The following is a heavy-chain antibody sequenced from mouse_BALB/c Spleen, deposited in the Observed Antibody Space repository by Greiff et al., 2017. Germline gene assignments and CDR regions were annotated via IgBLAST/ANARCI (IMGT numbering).Heavy chain of an antibody. J-gene: IGHJ2*01. CDR3: ARSSPTARATYYFDY. V-gene: IGHV5-17*02. Sequence: EVMLVESGGGLVQPGGSRKLSCAASGFTFSSFGMHWVRQAPEKGLEWVAYISSGSSTIYYADTVKGRFTISRDNPKNTLFLQMTSLRSEDTAMYYCARSSPTARATYYFDYWGQGTTLTVSS. CDR1: GFTFSSFG. D-gene: IGHD3-2*01. CDR2: ISSGSSTI.